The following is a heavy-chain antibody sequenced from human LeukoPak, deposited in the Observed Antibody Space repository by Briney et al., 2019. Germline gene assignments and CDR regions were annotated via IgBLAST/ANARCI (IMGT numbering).Heavy chain of an antibody. CDR1: GFTFSSYS. V-gene: IGHV3-21*01. Sequence: GGSLRLSCAASGFTFSSYSMNWVRQAPWKGLEWVSSISSSSSYIYYADSVKGRFTISRDNAKNSLYLQMNSLRAEDTAVYYCARFTSSYGGLDYWAREPWSPSPQ. J-gene: IGHJ4*02. CDR2: ISSSSSYI. CDR3: ARFTSSYGGLDY. D-gene: IGHD5-18*01.